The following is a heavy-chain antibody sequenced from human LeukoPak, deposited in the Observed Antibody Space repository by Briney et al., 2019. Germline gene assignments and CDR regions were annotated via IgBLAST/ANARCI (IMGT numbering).Heavy chain of an antibody. CDR1: GGTFSSYA. D-gene: IGHD1-26*01. V-gene: IGHV1-69*05. CDR3: ARGASGSYFSCDY. J-gene: IGHJ4*02. Sequence: EASVKVSCKASGGTFSSYAISWVRQAPGQGLEWMGRIIPIFGTANYAQKFQGRVTITTDESTSTAYMELSSLRSEDTAVYYCARGASGSYFSCDYWGQGTLVTVSS. CDR2: IIPIFGTA.